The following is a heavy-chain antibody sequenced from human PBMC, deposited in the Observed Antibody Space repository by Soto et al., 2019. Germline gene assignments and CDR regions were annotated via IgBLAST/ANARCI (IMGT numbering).Heavy chain of an antibody. V-gene: IGHV3-30*18. CDR2: ISYDGSNK. Sequence: GGSLRLSCAASGFIVSSNYMSWVRQAPGKGLEWVAVISYDGSNKYYADSVKGRFTISRDNSKNTLYLQMNSLRAEDTAVYYCAKDISSSGYYYFDYWGQGTLVTVSS. CDR3: AKDISSSGYYYFDY. J-gene: IGHJ4*02. CDR1: GFIVSSNY. D-gene: IGHD3-22*01.